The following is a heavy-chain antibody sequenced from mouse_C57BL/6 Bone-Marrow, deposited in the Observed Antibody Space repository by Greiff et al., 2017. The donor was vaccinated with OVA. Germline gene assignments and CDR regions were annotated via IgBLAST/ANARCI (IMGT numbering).Heavy chain of an antibody. CDR1: GYTFTNYW. J-gene: IGHJ1*03. D-gene: IGHD2-3*01. CDR3: ARGFYDGYYVWYFDV. V-gene: IGHV1-63*01. CDR2: IYPGGGYT. Sequence: VKLVESGAELVRPGTSVKMSCKASGYTFTNYWIGWAKQRPGHGLEWIGDIYPGGGYTNYNEKFKGKATLTADKSSSTAYMQFSSLTSEDSAIYYCARGFYDGYYVWYFDVWGTGTTVTVSS.